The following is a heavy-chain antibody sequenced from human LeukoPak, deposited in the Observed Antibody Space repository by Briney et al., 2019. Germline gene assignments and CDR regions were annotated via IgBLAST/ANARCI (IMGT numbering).Heavy chain of an antibody. D-gene: IGHD3-10*01. V-gene: IGHV3-21*01. J-gene: IGHJ4*02. CDR1: GFTFSSYA. Sequence: GGSLRLSCAASGFTFSSYAMSWVRQAPGKGLEWVSSISSRSSYTYYADSVKGRFTISRDNAKNSLYLQMNSLRAEDTAVYYCAREGWGTMVRGDPPYFDYWGQGTLVTVSS. CDR2: ISSRSSYT. CDR3: AREGWGTMVRGDPPYFDY.